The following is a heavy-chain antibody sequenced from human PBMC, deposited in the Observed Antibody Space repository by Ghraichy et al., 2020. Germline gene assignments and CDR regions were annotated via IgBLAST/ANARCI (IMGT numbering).Heavy chain of an antibody. Sequence: SETLSLTCTVSGDPISSSSYYWGWIRQPPGKGLEWIASIYYSGNTYYNPSLKSRATISVDTSKNQFSLNLSSVTAADTAVYYCARSTVVTHYNWFDPWGQGTLLTVSS. V-gene: IGHV4-39*01. CDR3: ARSTVVTHYNWFDP. J-gene: IGHJ5*02. CDR1: GDPISSSSYY. D-gene: IGHD4-23*01. CDR2: IYYSGNT.